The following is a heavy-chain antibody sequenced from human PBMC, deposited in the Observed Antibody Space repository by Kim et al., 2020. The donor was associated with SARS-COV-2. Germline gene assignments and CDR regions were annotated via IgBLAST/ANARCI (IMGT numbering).Heavy chain of an antibody. CDR2: XKSKTDGGTT. V-gene: IGHV3-15*01. Sequence: GGSLRLSCAASGFTFSNAWMSWVRQAPGKGLEWVGRXKSKTDGGTTDYAAPVKGXFTISRDDSKNPLYLQMNSLKTEDTAVYYXTTGGXTGDLNYWGQGTLVTVSS. J-gene: IGHJ4*02. CDR3: TTGGXTGDLNY. D-gene: IGHD7-27*01. CDR1: GFTFSNAW.